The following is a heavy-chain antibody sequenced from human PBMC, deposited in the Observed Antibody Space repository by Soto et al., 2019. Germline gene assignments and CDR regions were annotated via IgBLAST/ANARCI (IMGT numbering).Heavy chain of an antibody. J-gene: IGHJ6*02. D-gene: IGHD3-3*01. CDR2: ISGSGGST. V-gene: IGHV3-23*01. CDR1: GFTFSSYA. Sequence: SCAASGFTFSSYAMSWVRQAPGKGLEWVSAISGSGGSTYYADSVKGRFTISRDNSKNTLYLQMNSLRAEDTAVYYCAKDLSTIFGVANYGMDVWGQGTTVTVSS. CDR3: AKDLSTIFGVANYGMDV.